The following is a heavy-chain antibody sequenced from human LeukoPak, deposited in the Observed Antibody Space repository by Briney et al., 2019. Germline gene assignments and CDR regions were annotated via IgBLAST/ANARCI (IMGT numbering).Heavy chain of an antibody. Sequence: GRSLRLSSAEPLVSLSSSSMHSVCQAPGKGLEWVAVIWYDGSNKYYADSVKGRFTTSRDNSKNTLYLQMNSLRAEDTAVYYCARDGTFSTPSLVYW. CDR3: ARDGTFSTPSLVYW. CDR1: LVSLSSSS. V-gene: IGHV3-33*01. J-gene: IGHJ2*01. D-gene: IGHD6-6*01. CDR2: IWYDGSNK.